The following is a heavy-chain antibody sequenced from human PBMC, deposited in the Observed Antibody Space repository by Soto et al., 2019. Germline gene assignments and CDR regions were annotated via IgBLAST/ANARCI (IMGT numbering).Heavy chain of an antibody. D-gene: IGHD6-6*01. V-gene: IGHV4-59*01. Sequence: QVQLQESGPALVKPSGTLSLTCSVSDDSISENYWSWIRQPPGERLEWIGYINKSGSTTYNPSLTSRATLSVDTSKMQFSLSLRSVTAADTAVYYCARGETWHLVDYWGRGTLVTVSS. CDR3: ARGETWHLVDY. J-gene: IGHJ4*02. CDR1: DDSISENY. CDR2: INKSGST.